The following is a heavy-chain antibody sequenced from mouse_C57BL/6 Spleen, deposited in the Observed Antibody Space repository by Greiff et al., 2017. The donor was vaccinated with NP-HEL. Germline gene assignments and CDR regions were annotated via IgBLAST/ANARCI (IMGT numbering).Heavy chain of an antibody. CDR3: ARGGDYDDWFAY. CDR1: GFTFSSYA. Sequence: EVQGVESGGGLVKPGGSLKLSCAASGFTFSSYAMSWVRQTPEKRLEWVATISDGGSYTYYPDNVKGRFTISRDNAKNNLYLQMSHLKSEDTAMYYCARGGDYDDWFAYWGQGTLVTVSA. J-gene: IGHJ3*01. D-gene: IGHD2-4*01. V-gene: IGHV5-4*01. CDR2: ISDGGSYT.